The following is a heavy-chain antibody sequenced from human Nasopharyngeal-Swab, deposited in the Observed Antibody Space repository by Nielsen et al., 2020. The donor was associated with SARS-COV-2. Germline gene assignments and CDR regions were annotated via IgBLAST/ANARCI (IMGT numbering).Heavy chain of an antibody. CDR2: IYSGGSST. Sequence: GESLKISCAASGFTFRSYAMSWVRQAPGKGLEWVSVIYSGGSSTYYADSVKGRFTISRDNSKNTLYLQMNSLRAEDTAVYYCAKDLDPLNYYDSSGVLGYWGQGTLVTVSS. D-gene: IGHD3-22*01. V-gene: IGHV3-23*03. CDR1: GFTFRSYA. J-gene: IGHJ4*02. CDR3: AKDLDPLNYYDSSGVLGY.